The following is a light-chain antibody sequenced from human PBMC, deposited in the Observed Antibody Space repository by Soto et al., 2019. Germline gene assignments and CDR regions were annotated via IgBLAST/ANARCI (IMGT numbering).Light chain of an antibody. CDR3: TSQTNSATGV. J-gene: IGLJ3*02. CDR1: SSDIGAYNY. CDR2: EVS. V-gene: IGLV2-14*01. Sequence: QSALTQPASVSWSPGQSITISCTGSSSDIGAYNYVSWYQQYPGKAPKLISYEVSNRPSGVSNRFSASKSGNTASLTISGLQAEDETDYYCTSQTNSATGVFGGGTKLTVL.